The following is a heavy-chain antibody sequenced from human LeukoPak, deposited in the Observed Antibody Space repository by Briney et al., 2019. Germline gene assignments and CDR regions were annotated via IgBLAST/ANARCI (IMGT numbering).Heavy chain of an antibody. Sequence: ASVKVSCKASGYTFTSYGISWVRQAPGQGLEWMGWISAYNGNTNYAQNLQGRVTMTTDTSTSTAYMELRSLRSDDTAVYYCARDGGTIFGVVINYYYYMDVWGKGTTVTVSS. J-gene: IGHJ6*03. CDR2: ISAYNGNT. D-gene: IGHD3-3*01. CDR1: GYTFTSYG. CDR3: ARDGGTIFGVVINYYYYMDV. V-gene: IGHV1-18*01.